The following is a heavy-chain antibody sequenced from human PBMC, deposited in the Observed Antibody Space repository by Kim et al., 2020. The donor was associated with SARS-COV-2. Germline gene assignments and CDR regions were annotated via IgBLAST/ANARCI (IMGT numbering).Heavy chain of an antibody. J-gene: IGHJ6*02. V-gene: IGHV3-21*01. CDR3: ARDGRILMWGWYVRDAYGMDV. CDR2: IIRISTYI. CDR1: GFTSRSYS. Sequence: GGSLRLSCAASGFTSRSYSMNWVRQAPGKGLEWVSSIIRISTYIYYADSVKGRFTISRDDAKNSLYLQINSLRAEDTAVYYCARDGRILMWGWYVRDAYGMDVWGRGTTVTVS. D-gene: IGHD3-16*01.